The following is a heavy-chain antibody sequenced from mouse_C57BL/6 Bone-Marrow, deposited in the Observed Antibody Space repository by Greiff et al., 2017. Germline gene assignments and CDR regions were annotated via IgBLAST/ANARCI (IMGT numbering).Heavy chain of an antibody. V-gene: IGHV1-9*01. J-gene: IGHJ3*01. CDR2: ILPGSGST. D-gene: IGHD2-3*01. CDR3: ARGASDGDFAY. CDR1: GFTFTGYW. Sequence: VQLQQSGAELMKPGASVKLSCKATGFTFTGYWIEWVKQRPGHGLEWIGEILPGSGSTNYNEKFKGKATFTAYTTSNTAHMQLSSLATEDYSIDYCARGASDGDFAYWGQGTLVTVSA.